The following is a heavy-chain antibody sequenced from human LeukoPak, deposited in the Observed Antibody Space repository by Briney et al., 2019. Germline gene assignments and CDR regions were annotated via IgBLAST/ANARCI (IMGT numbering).Heavy chain of an antibody. CDR3: ARDLYGDYDFDC. V-gene: IGHV3-23*01. J-gene: IGHJ4*02. CDR2: ITSSGST. D-gene: IGHD4-17*01. Sequence: GGSLRLSCAASGFTFNNYAMNWVRQAPGKGLEWVSVITSSGSTYYADSVKGRFTISRDNSKNTLYLQMNSLRAEDTAIYYCARDLYGDYDFDCWGRGTLVTVSS. CDR1: GFTFNNYA.